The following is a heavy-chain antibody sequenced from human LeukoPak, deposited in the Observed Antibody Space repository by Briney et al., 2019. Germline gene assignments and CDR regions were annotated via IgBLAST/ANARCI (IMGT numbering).Heavy chain of an antibody. D-gene: IGHD5-18*01. V-gene: IGHV3-7*01. CDR1: GFSFGSSW. J-gene: IGHJ4*02. Sequence: GGSLRLSCAASGFSFGSSWMDWVRQAPGKGLEWVASINPDGSEKYSVDSVESRFTISRDNAKNLLYLQVNSLRVEDTAFYYCARDLAYSRLDYWGQGMLVTVSS. CDR2: INPDGSEK. CDR3: ARDLAYSRLDY.